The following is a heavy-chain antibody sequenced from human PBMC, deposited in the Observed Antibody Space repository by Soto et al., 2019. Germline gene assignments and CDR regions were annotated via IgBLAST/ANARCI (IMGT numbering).Heavy chain of an antibody. CDR3: AKDYEFFAN. D-gene: IGHD3-22*01. CDR2: IDGNGISK. J-gene: IGHJ4*02. CDR1: GFTFGSHS. V-gene: IGHV3-23*01. Sequence: PVGSVRLSCAVSGFTFGSHSMTWVRQAPGKGLEWVSAIDGNGISKYYADSVKGRFTISRDNSKNTLYLRMNSLGPEDTAVYFCAKDYEFFANWGQGTLVTVSS.